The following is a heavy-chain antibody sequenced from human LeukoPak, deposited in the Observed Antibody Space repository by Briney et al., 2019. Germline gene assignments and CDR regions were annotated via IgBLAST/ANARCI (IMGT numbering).Heavy chain of an antibody. CDR1: GGSISSSSYY. V-gene: IGHV4-39*07. J-gene: IGHJ4*02. Sequence: TSETLSLTCTVSGGSISSSSYYWGWIRQPPGKGLEWIGSIFYSGSTYYTPSLKSRVTISIDTSKNQFSLKLSSVTAADTAVYYCARGYYDILTGYYPFDYWGQGTLVTVSS. CDR3: ARGYYDILTGYYPFDY. CDR2: IFYSGST. D-gene: IGHD3-9*01.